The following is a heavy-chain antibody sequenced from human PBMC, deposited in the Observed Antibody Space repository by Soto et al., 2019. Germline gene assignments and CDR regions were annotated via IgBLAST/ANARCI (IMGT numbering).Heavy chain of an antibody. D-gene: IGHD2-21*02. Sequence: GESLKISCKGSGYSFTSYWIGWVRQMPGKGLEWMGIIYPGDSDTRYSPSFQGQVTISADKSISPAYLQWSSLKASGTAIYYSGSTYYNPSLKSRVTISVDTSKNQFSLKLSSVTAADTAVYYCARERKMYYDFWSGYSTYYYGMDVWGQGTTVTVSS. V-gene: IGHV5-51*01. CDR2: IYPGDSDT. CDR1: GYSFTSYW. J-gene: IGHJ6*02. CDR3: GSTYYNPSLKSRVTISVDTSKNQFSLKLSSVTAADTAVYYCARERKMYYDFWSGYSTYYYGMDV.